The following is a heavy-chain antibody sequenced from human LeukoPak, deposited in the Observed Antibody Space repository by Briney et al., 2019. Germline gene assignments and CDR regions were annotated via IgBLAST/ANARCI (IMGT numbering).Heavy chain of an antibody. J-gene: IGHJ4*02. Sequence: GESLKISCKGSGYSFTSYWIGWVLQMPGKGLEWMVIIYPGDSDTRYSPSFQGQVTISADKSISTAYLQWSSLKASDTAMYYCASNYDSSGYPYYFDYWGQGTLVTVSS. D-gene: IGHD3-22*01. CDR1: GYSFTSYW. CDR3: ASNYDSSGYPYYFDY. V-gene: IGHV5-51*01. CDR2: IYPGDSDT.